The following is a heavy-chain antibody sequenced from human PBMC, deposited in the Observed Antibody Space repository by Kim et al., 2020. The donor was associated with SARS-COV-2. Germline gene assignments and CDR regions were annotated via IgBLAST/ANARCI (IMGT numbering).Heavy chain of an antibody. CDR1: GGSISSGGYY. CDR3: ARGRTRYYYDS. D-gene: IGHD3-22*01. Sequence: SETLSLTCTVSGGSISSGGYYWSWIRQHPGKGLEWIGYIYYSGSTYYNPSLKSRVTISVETSKNQFSLKLSSVTAADTAVYYCARGRTRYYYDSRGQGTLVTVSS. J-gene: IGHJ4*02. V-gene: IGHV4-31*03. CDR2: IYYSGST.